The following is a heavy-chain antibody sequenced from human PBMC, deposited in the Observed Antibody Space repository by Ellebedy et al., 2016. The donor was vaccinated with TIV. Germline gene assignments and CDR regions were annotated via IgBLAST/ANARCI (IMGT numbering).Heavy chain of an antibody. V-gene: IGHV4-4*07. D-gene: IGHD1-1*01. CDR1: GGSISTYY. CDR3: AGRINTNIRGYGMDV. Sequence: SETLSLXXTVSGGSISTYYWSWIRQPAGKGLEWIGRINASGSTNYNPSLKSRVTMSVDTSQNQFSLKLSSVTAADTAVYYCAGRINTNIRGYGMDVWGQGTTVTVSS. CDR2: INASGST. J-gene: IGHJ6*02.